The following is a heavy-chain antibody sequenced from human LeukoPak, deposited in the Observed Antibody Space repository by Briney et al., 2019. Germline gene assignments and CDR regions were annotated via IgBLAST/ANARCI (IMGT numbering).Heavy chain of an antibody. J-gene: IGHJ5*02. D-gene: IGHD2-2*01. CDR2: IYYSGST. CDR3: ARRGYCSSTSCYEYWFDP. CDR1: GDSISSSSYY. V-gene: IGHV4-39*01. Sequence: SETLSLICTASGDSISSSSYYWGWIRQPPGKGLEWIGSIYYSGSTYSNPSLKSRVTISVDTSKNQFSLKLSSVTATDTAVYYCARRGYCSSTSCYEYWFDPWGQGTLVTVSS.